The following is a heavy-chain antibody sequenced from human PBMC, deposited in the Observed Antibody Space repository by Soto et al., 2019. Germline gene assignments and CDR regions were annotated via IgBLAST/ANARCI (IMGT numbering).Heavy chain of an antibody. CDR1: GYTFTSYD. CDR3: ARVGKYYDFWSGYYGYYYYGMDV. CDR2: MNPNSGNT. D-gene: IGHD3-3*01. Sequence: ASVKVSCKASGYTFTSYDINWVRQAPGQGLEWMGWMNPNSGNTGYAQKFQGRVTMTRNTSISTAYMELSSLRSEDTAVYYCARVGKYYDFWSGYYGYYYYGMDVWGQGTTVTVS. V-gene: IGHV1-8*01. J-gene: IGHJ6*02.